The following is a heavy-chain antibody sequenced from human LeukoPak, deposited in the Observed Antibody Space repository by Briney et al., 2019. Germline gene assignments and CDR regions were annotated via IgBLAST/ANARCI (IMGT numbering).Heavy chain of an antibody. Sequence: GGSLRLSCAASGFTFSSYGMHWVRQAPGKGLEWVAVISYDGSNKYYADSVKGRFTISRDNSKNTLYLQMSSLRAEDTAVYYCVKLYDSTPQPYYFDYWGQGTLVTVSS. D-gene: IGHD3-22*01. CDR3: VKLYDSTPQPYYFDY. CDR2: ISYDGSNK. V-gene: IGHV3-30*18. CDR1: GFTFSSYG. J-gene: IGHJ4*02.